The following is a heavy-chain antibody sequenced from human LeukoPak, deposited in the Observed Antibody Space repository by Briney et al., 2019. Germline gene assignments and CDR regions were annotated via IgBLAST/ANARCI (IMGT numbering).Heavy chain of an antibody. D-gene: IGHD3-3*01. CDR2: ISSSSSTI. CDR3: ARGPTIFGVVTERGYYMDV. Sequence: PGGSLRLSCAASGFSFSSYVMSWVRQAPGKGLEWVSYISSSSSTIYYADSVKGRFTISRDNAKNSLYLQMNSLRAEDTAVYYCARGPTIFGVVTERGYYMDVWGKGTTVTVSS. CDR1: GFSFSSYV. J-gene: IGHJ6*03. V-gene: IGHV3-48*04.